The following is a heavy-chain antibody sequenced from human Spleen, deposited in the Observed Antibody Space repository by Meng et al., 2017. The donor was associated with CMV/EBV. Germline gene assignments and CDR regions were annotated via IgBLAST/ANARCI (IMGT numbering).Heavy chain of an antibody. D-gene: IGHD5-18*01. CDR2: IYPGDSDT. Sequence: KGSGYSVTSYWIGWVRQMPGKGLEWMGIIYPGDSDTRYSPSFQGQVTISADKSISTAYLQWSSLKASDTAMYYCASSGYSYAQPFDYWGQGTLVTVSS. CDR1: GYSVTSYW. CDR3: ASSGYSYAQPFDY. V-gene: IGHV5-51*01. J-gene: IGHJ4*02.